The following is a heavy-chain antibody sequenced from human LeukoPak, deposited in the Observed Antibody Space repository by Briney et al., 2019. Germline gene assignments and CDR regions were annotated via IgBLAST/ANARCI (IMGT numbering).Heavy chain of an antibody. V-gene: IGHV4-39*01. CDR2: VCCGGST. D-gene: IGHD1-20*01. Sequence: SETLSLTCTVSGGSISSSSYYWGWIRQPPGKGLEWIGSVCCGGSTYYNPSLKSRVTISAGTSKNQFSLKLTSVTAADTAVYYCARLNWSDLDYWGQGTLVTVSS. CDR3: ARLNWSDLDY. J-gene: IGHJ4*02. CDR1: GGSISSSSYY.